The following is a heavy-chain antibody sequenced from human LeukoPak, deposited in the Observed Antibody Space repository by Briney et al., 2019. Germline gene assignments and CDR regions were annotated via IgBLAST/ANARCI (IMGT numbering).Heavy chain of an antibody. CDR2: IYYNGST. J-gene: IGHJ4*02. V-gene: IGHV4-39*07. CDR1: GGSISSSSYY. D-gene: IGHD6-13*01. Sequence: SETLSLTCSVSGGSISSSSYYWGWIRQPPGKGLEWIGSIYYNGSTYYNPSLKSRFTISVDTSKNQFSLKLSSVTAADTAVYYCARVRGSWYYFDFRGQGTLVTVSS. CDR3: ARVRGSWYYFDF.